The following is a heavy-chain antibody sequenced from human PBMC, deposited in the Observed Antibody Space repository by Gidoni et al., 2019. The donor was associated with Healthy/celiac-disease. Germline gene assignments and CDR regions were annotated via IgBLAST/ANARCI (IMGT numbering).Heavy chain of an antibody. V-gene: IGHV3-21*01. J-gene: IGHJ4*02. Sequence: ELQLLASGGGLVNPGGSLRLSCPAPGLTFSSSSMNWVRQAPGKGLEWVSSISSSSSYIYYADAVKGRFTISRDNAKNSLYLQMNSLRAEDTAVYYCASFGGSYDNLYWGQGTLVTVSS. CDR2: ISSSSSYI. CDR1: GLTFSSSS. D-gene: IGHD1-26*01. CDR3: ASFGGSYDNLY.